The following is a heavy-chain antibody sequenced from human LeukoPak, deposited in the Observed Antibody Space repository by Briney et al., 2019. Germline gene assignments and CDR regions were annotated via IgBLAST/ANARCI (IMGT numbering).Heavy chain of an antibody. CDR2: INHSGST. CDR3: ARGTGTLGSQLDY. Sequence: SETLSLTCAVYGGSFSGYYWSWIRQPPGKGLEWIGEINHSGSTNYNPSLKSRVTISVDTSKNQFSLKLSSVAAADTAVYYCARGTGTLGSQLDYWGQGTLVTVFS. CDR1: GGSFSGYY. J-gene: IGHJ4*02. V-gene: IGHV4-34*01. D-gene: IGHD3-10*01.